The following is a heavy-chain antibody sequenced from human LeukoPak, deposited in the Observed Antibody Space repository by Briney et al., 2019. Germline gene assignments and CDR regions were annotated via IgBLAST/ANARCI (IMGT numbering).Heavy chain of an antibody. CDR2: ISGSGGST. CDR3: AKGYLKNYYYGMDV. Sequence: GGSLRLSCAASGXTFSSYAMRWVRQAPGKGLEWVSAISGSGGSTYYADSVKGRFTISRDNSKNTLYLQMNSLRAEDMAVYYCAKGYLKNYYYGMDVWGQGTTVTVSS. V-gene: IGHV3-23*01. D-gene: IGHD2-2*02. CDR1: GXTFSSYA. J-gene: IGHJ6*02.